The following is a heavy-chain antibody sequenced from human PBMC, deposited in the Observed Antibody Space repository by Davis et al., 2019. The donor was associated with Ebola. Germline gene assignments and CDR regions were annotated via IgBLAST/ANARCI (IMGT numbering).Heavy chain of an antibody. V-gene: IGHV5-10-1*01. J-gene: IGHJ4*02. CDR2: IDPSDSYT. CDR3: ARIRFLEWLSTDY. D-gene: IGHD3-3*01. CDR1: GYSFTSYW. Sequence: GESLKISCKGSGYSFTSYWISWVRQMPGKGLEWMGRIDPSDSYTNYSPSFRGHVPISADKSISTAYLQWSSLKASDTAMYYCARIRFLEWLSTDYWGQGTLVTVSS.